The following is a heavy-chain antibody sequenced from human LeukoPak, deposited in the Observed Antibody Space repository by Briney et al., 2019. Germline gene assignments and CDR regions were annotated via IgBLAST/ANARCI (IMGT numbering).Heavy chain of an antibody. CDR2: ISGSGGDT. J-gene: IGHJ4*02. CDR3: AKGGHSGGTCYSGTDY. Sequence: PGGSLRLSCAASGFTFSNYAMTWVRQAPGKGLEWVSSISGSGGDTYYADSVKGRFTISRDESKNSLYLQMNSLRAEDTAVYYCAKGGHSGGTCYSGTDYWGQGTLVTVSS. D-gene: IGHD2-15*01. CDR1: GFTFSNYA. V-gene: IGHV3-23*01.